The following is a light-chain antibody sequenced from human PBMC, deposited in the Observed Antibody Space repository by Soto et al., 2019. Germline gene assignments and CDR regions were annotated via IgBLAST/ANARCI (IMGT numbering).Light chain of an antibody. CDR3: GTWDSGLTVGI. V-gene: IGLV1-51*01. CDR1: ASNVGTQF. J-gene: IGLJ2*01. Sequence: QSVLTQPPSVSAAPGQSVTISCSGSASNVGTQFVSWYQQLPGAAPKLLIYDNDKRPSDIPDRFSGSKSDTSATLTITGLQTGDAADYYCGTWDSGLTVGIFGGGTKVTV. CDR2: DND.